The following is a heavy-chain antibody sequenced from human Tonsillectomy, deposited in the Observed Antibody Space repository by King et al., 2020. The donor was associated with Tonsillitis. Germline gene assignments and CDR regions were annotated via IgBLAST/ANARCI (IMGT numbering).Heavy chain of an antibody. CDR2: INPSDGRT. D-gene: IGHD2-2*01. V-gene: IGHV1-46*03. J-gene: IGHJ5*02. CDR3: ARGSRWLDP. CDR1: GYNFTSNY. Sequence: EQLVQSVAEVKKPGASVKVSCKASGYNFTSNYMHWVRQAPGQGLEWLGIINPSDGRTTYAQRFQGRVTMTRDTSTSTVYMDLSSLRSEDTAVYYCARGSRWLDPWGQGTLVTVSS.